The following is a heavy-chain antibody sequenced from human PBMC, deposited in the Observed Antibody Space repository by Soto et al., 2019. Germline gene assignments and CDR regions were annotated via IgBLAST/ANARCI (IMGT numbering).Heavy chain of an antibody. CDR3: ARLKSYYDSRGYSDY. J-gene: IGHJ4*02. CDR1: GYTFTGYY. V-gene: IGHV1-2*02. CDR2: INPNNGDT. Sequence: ASVKVSCKASGYTFTGYYIYWLRQAPGQGLEWMGWINPNNGDTNYAQKFQGRVTMTRDSSISTAYWELSRLRSDDTAIYYCARLKSYYDSRGYSDYWSQGTLVTVSS. D-gene: IGHD3-22*01.